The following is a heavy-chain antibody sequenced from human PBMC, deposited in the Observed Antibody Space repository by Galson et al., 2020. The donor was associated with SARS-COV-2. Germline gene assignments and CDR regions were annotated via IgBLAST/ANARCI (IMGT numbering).Heavy chain of an antibody. CDR2: IYYTGST. CDR3: TRRLSLSTIAARLGWFDP. J-gene: IGHJ5*02. V-gene: IGHV4-31*03. D-gene: IGHD6-6*01. Sequence: SETLSLTCTVPGGSISNGGYYWSWIRQHPGKGLEWIGYIYYTGSTYYNPSLRSRVTISVDTSKNQFSLKLSSVTAADTAVYYCTRRLSLSTIAARLGWFDPWGQGNLVIVSS. CDR1: GGSISNGGYY.